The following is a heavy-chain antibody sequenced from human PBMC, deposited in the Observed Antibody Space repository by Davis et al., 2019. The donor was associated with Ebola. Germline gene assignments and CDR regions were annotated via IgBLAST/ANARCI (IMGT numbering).Heavy chain of an antibody. J-gene: IGHJ4*02. CDR2: IYSGGST. Sequence: GGSLRLSCVASGLTFSRYGMHWVRQAPGKGLEWVSVIYSGGSTYYADSVKGRFTISSDNSKNTLYLQMNSLRAEDTAVYYCARDGGGLYSSSWAPFDYWGQGTLVTVSS. CDR3: ARDGGGLYSSSWAPFDY. V-gene: IGHV3-66*01. CDR1: GLTFSRYG. D-gene: IGHD6-13*01.